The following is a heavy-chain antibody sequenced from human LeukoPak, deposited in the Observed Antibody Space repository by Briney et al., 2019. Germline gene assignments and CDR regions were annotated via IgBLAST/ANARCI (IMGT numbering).Heavy chain of an antibody. J-gene: IGHJ4*02. Sequence: ASVKVSCKASGYTFTSYYMHWVRQAPGQGLEWMGIINPSGGSTSYAQKFQGRVTMTRETSTSTVYMELSSLRAEDTAVYYCARDPGGGNSCFDYWGQGTLVTVSS. CDR1: GYTFTSYY. D-gene: IGHD4-23*01. V-gene: IGHV1-46*03. CDR3: ARDPGGGNSCFDY. CDR2: INPSGGST.